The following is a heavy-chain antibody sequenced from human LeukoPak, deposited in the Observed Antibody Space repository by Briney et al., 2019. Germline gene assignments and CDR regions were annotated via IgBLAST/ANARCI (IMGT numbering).Heavy chain of an antibody. CDR3: ARIKYCTNGVCYLLYGMDV. CDR2: ISSSSSYI. CDR1: GFTFSSYS. J-gene: IGHJ6*02. D-gene: IGHD2-8*01. V-gene: IGHV3-21*01. Sequence: GSLLLSCAASGFTFSSYSMNWVRQAPGKGLEWVSSISSSSSYIYYADSVKGRFTISRDNAKNSLYLQMNSLRTEDTAVYYCARIKYCTNGVCYLLYGMDVWGQGTTVTVSS.